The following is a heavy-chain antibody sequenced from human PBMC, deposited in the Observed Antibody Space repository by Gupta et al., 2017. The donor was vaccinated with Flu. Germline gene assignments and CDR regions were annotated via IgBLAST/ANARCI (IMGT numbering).Heavy chain of an antibody. CDR1: GFTFSSYG. D-gene: IGHD2-2*02. CDR3: ARAGYCSSTSCYTADYYYYGMDV. V-gene: IGHV3-33*01. J-gene: IGHJ6*02. CDR2: RWYDGSNK. Sequence: QVQLVESGGGVVQPGRSLRLSCAASGFTFSSYGMHWVRQAPGKGLEWVAVRWYDGSNKYYADSVKGRFTISRDNSKNTLYLQMNSLRAEDTAVYYCARAGYCSSTSCYTADYYYYGMDVWGQGTTVTVSS.